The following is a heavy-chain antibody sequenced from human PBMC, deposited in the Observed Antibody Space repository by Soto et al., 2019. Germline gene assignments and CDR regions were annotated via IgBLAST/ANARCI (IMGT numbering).Heavy chain of an antibody. CDR3: AAGYTTGPDAFDI. D-gene: IGHD6-13*01. V-gene: IGHV5-51*01. CDR1: GYNFANYW. J-gene: IGHJ3*02. Sequence: GESLKISCNGSGYNFANYWIGWVRQMPGKGLEWMGMIFPGDSDTKNSPSLQGQITMSVDKSDSSAYLQWRSLKASDTAMYYCAAGYTTGPDAFDIWGQGTMVTVSS. CDR2: IFPGDSDT.